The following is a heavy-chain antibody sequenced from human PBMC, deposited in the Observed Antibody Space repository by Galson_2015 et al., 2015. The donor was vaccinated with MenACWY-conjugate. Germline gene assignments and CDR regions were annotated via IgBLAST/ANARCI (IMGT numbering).Heavy chain of an antibody. V-gene: IGHV1-18*01. Sequence: SVQVSCKASGYTFTSYGISWVRQAPGQGLEWMGWISAYNGNTNYAQKLQGRVTMTTDTSTSTAYMELRSLRSDDTAVYYCARDGGIVGATGEGDYWGQGTLVTVSS. CDR1: GYTFTSYG. CDR3: ARDGGIVGATGEGDY. CDR2: ISAYNGNT. D-gene: IGHD1-26*01. J-gene: IGHJ4*02.